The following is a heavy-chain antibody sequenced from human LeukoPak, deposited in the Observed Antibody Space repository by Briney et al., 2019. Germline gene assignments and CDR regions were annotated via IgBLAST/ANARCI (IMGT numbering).Heavy chain of an antibody. CDR3: AGTYYYDSSGPDDAFDI. J-gene: IGHJ3*02. V-gene: IGHV1-45*02. Sequence: GASVKVSCKASGGTFSSYAISWVRQAPGQGLEWLGWITPFNGNTNYAQKFQDRVTITRDRSMSTAYMELSSLRSEDTAMYYCAGTYYYDSSGPDDAFDIWGQGTMVTVSS. CDR2: ITPFNGNT. D-gene: IGHD3-22*01. CDR1: GGTFSSYA.